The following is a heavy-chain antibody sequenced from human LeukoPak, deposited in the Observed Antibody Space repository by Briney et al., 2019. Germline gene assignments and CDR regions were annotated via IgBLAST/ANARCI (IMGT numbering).Heavy chain of an antibody. V-gene: IGHV3-33*01. CDR2: IWYDGSNK. D-gene: IGHD6-6*01. CDR3: ARGPGSSSLDY. J-gene: IGHJ4*02. CDR1: GFTFSSYG. Sequence: PGRSLRLSCAASGFTFSSYGMHWVRQAPGKGLEWVAVIWYDGSNKYYADSVKGRFTISRDNSKNTLYLQMNSLRAEDTAVYYCARGPGSSSLDYWGQGTLVTVS.